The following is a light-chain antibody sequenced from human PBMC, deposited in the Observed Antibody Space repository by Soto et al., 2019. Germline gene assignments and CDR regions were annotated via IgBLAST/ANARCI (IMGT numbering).Light chain of an antibody. CDR3: QQYDSSPRT. CDR1: QTFTSGF. J-gene: IGKJ1*01. CDR2: DAS. V-gene: IGKV3-20*01. Sequence: EIVLTQSPGTLSLSPGERATLSCRASQTFTSGFLAWYQQKPGQAPRLLIYDASSRATGIPDRFSGSGSGTDFTLTISRLEPEDFAVYYCQQYDSSPRTFGQGTKVEIK.